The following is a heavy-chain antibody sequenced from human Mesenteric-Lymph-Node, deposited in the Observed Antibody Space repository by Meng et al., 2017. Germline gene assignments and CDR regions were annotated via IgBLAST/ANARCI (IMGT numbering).Heavy chain of an antibody. D-gene: IGHD2-21*02. CDR3: AKSSLHAGTLYFDS. Sequence: QLQPVQSGAEAQNPGASVTVARKTSGYSFTTYGIHWVRQAPGQSLEWLGWVNAASGNTRYSQKFQDRVTINRDTSASSAYMEVSSLRSEDTAVYYCAKSSLHAGTLYFDSWGQGTLVTVSS. V-gene: IGHV1-3*01. CDR2: VNAASGNT. CDR1: GYSFTTYG. J-gene: IGHJ4*02.